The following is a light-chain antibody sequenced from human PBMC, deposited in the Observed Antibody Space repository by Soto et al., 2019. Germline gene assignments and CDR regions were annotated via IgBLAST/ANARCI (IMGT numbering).Light chain of an antibody. CDR3: HPYNNFPLP. Sequence: DIQMTQSPSSLSASVGDTVTITCRASRYITNYVAWFQHRPGQAPKSLIYAASSLHSGVPSRFAGSGSGTDFTLTITGLQPDDFATYYCHPYNNFPLPFGGGTKVDIK. CDR1: RYITNY. V-gene: IGKV1-16*01. CDR2: AAS. J-gene: IGKJ4*01.